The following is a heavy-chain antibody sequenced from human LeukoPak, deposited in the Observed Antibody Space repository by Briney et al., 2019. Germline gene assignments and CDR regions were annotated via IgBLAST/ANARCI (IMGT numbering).Heavy chain of an antibody. V-gene: IGHV4-59*01. CDR3: ASLSNGAENWFDP. CDR2: IYYSGST. D-gene: IGHD2-8*01. CDR1: GGSISSYY. J-gene: IGHJ5*02. Sequence: ASETLSLTCTVSGGSISSYYWSWIRQPPGKGLEWIGYIYYSGSTNYNPSLKSRVTISVDTSKNQFSLKLSSVTAAGTAVYYCASLSNGAENWFDPWGQGTLVTVSS.